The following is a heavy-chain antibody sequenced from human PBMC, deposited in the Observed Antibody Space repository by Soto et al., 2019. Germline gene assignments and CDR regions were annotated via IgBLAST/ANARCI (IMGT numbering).Heavy chain of an antibody. D-gene: IGHD2-2*02. V-gene: IGHV4-38-2*02. J-gene: IGHJ6*04. CDR2: IYFSGST. CDR3: AREDIVVVPVSIRSYYSSCTDV. Sequence: PSETLSLTCAVSGYSISSGYYWGWIRQPPGKGLEWIGNIYFSGSTSYNPSLKSRVTISVDTSKNQFSLKLSSVTAADTAVYYCAREDIVVVPVSIRSYYSSCTDVWDKGTTGTVST. CDR1: GYSISSGYY.